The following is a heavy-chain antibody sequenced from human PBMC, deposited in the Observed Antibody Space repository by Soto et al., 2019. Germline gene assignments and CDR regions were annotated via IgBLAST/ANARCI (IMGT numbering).Heavy chain of an antibody. J-gene: IGHJ4*02. V-gene: IGHV3-74*01. CDR1: GFTFSAYW. CDR3: ARGPRVSSTGTGAH. Sequence: GGSLRLSCAVSGFTFSAYWMHWVRQVPGKGLTWVSRISDDGSTATYADSVKGRFIISRDNAKNTLYLEMNTLRADDSGLYYCARGPRVSSTGTGAHWGRGTLVTV. D-gene: IGHD1-1*01. CDR2: ISDDGSTA.